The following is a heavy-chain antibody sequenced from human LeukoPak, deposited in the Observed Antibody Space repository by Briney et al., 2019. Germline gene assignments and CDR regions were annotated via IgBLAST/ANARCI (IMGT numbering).Heavy chain of an antibody. CDR3: ARGPKLNSSGYYSLFDI. D-gene: IGHD3-22*01. CDR2: INHSGST. Sequence: SETLSLTCAVYGGSFSGYYWSWIRQPPGKVLEWIGEINHSGSTNYNPSLKSRVTISVDTSKNQFSLKLSSVTAADTAVYYCARGPKLNSSGYYSLFDIWGQGTMVTVSS. J-gene: IGHJ3*02. CDR1: GGSFSGYY. V-gene: IGHV4-34*01.